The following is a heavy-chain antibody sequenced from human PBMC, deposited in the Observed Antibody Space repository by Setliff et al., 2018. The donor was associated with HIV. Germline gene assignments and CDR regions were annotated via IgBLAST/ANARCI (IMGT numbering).Heavy chain of an antibody. CDR3: ATSPPGGSSDYIWGSDFFDH. V-gene: IGHV3-33*04. D-gene: IGHD5-12*01. CDR1: GLNLTRRD. J-gene: IGHJ4*01. Sequence: GGSLRLSCAVSGLNLTRRDMHWVRQAPGKGPDWLAVLWFDGNNRKYVASVKGRFTISRDTSKNTLYLQLDSLTAEDTAIYYCATSPPGGSSDYIWGSDFFDHWGHGALVTVSS. CDR2: LWFDGNNR.